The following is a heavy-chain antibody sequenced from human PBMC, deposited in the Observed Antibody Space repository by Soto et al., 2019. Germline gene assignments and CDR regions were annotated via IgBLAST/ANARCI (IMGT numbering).Heavy chain of an antibody. Sequence: SQTLSLTCAISGDSVSSNTAAWNWIRQSPSRGLEWLGRKYYRSKWYNDYAISVKSRITINPDTSKNQFSLHLNSVTPEDTALYYCVRDVGFDFDYWGQGTLVTVSS. CDR2: KYYRSKWYN. D-gene: IGHD1-26*01. CDR1: GDSVSSNTAA. CDR3: VRDVGFDFDY. J-gene: IGHJ4*02. V-gene: IGHV6-1*01.